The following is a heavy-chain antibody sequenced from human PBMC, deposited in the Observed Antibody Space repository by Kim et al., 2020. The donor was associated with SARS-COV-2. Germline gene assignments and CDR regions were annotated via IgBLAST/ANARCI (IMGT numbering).Heavy chain of an antibody. J-gene: IGHJ6*03. V-gene: IGHV1-69*13. Sequence: SVKVSCKASGGTFSSYAISWVRQAPGQGLEWMGGIIPIFGTANYAQKFQGRVTITADESTSTAYMELSSLRSEDTAVYYCARAPHIFGVVNDYYYYMDVWGKGTTVTVSS. CDR1: GGTFSSYA. CDR3: ARAPHIFGVVNDYYYYMDV. D-gene: IGHD3-3*02. CDR2: IIPIFGTA.